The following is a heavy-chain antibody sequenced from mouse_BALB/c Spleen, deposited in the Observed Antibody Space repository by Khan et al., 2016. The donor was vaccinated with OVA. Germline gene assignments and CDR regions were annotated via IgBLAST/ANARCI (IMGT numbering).Heavy chain of an antibody. CDR1: GYTFTSYW. CDR2: INPSNGRT. CDR3: SRPYCNYAAWFAY. V-gene: IGHV1S81*02. Sequence: QVQLQQSGAELVKPGASVKLSCKASGYTFTSYWMHWVKQRPGQGLEWIGEINPSNGRTNYNEKFKSKATLTVDKSSSTAYMQLRSLKSEDSAVYYCSRPYCNYAAWFAYCGQGTLVTVSA. J-gene: IGHJ3*01. D-gene: IGHD2-1*01.